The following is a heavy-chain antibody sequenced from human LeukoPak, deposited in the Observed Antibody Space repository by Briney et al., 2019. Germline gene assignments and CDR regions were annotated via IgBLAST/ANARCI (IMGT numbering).Heavy chain of an antibody. Sequence: PSETLSLTCTVSCDSISGNNCYWPWIRQPPGKGLEYIASINYLGTTYYNPSLKSRITMSVDTSKNRFSLKLYYCTRTYSGGQGAYYWGQGTLVTVSS. CDR3: YY. D-gene: IGHD2-15*01. CDR2: INYLGTT. J-gene: IGHJ1*01. CDR1: CDSISGNNCY. V-gene: IGHV4-39*07.